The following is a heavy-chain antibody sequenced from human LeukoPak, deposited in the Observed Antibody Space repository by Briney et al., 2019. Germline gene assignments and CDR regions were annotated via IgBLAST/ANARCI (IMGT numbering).Heavy chain of an antibody. CDR2: ISYDGSNK. CDR1: GFTFSSYT. V-gene: IGHV3-30*04. D-gene: IGHD3-9*01. Sequence: PGGSLRLSCAASGFTFSSYTMHWVRQAPGKGLEWVAVISYDGSNKYYADSVKGRFTISRDNSKNTLYLQMNSLRAEDTAVYYCARDRFEVLRYFDLDYWGQGTLVTVSS. CDR3: ARDRFEVLRYFDLDY. J-gene: IGHJ4*02.